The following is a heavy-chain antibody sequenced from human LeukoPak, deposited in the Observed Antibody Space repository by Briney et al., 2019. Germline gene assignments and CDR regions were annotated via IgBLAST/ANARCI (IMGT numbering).Heavy chain of an antibody. D-gene: IGHD5/OR15-5a*01. V-gene: IGHV4-59*11. CDR3: ARDIGSPYYYYYYLDV. CDR1: GGPFSIHY. Sequence: PSETLSLTCTVSGGPFSIHYWSWTRHPPGKGLGWMGYIYYSGSTNYNPSLKSRVTISVDTSKNQFSLKLSSVTAADTAVYYCARDIGSPYYYYYYLDVWGKGTTVTVSS. CDR2: IYYSGST. J-gene: IGHJ6*03.